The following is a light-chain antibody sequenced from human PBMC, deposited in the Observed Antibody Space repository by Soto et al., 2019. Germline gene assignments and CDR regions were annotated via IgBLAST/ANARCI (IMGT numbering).Light chain of an antibody. Sequence: QSALTQPASVSGSPGQSITISCTGTSSDVGGYNYVSWYQQHPGKAPKLMIYDVSNRPSGVSNRFSGSKSGITASLTISGLQAEDEADYYCSSYTSSSTLGVFGTGTKVTVL. CDR1: SSDVGGYNY. CDR3: SSYTSSSTLGV. V-gene: IGLV2-14*01. CDR2: DVS. J-gene: IGLJ1*01.